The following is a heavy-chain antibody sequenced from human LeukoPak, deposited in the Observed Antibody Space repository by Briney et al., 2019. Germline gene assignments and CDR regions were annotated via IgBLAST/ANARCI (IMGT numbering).Heavy chain of an antibody. D-gene: IGHD3-10*01. Sequence: GGSLRLSCAASGFSFSTYTMTWVRQAPGKGLEWVSGITDSGKPCYADSVKDRFTISRDNSKSTLYLQINSLRAEDTAVYYCASRNYYLDHWGQGALVTVSS. J-gene: IGHJ4*02. CDR2: ITDSGKP. CDR3: ASRNYYLDH. CDR1: GFSFSTYT. V-gene: IGHV3-23*01.